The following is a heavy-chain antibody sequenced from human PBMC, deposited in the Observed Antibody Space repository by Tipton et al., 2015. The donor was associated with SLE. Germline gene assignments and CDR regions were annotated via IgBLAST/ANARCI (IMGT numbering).Heavy chain of an antibody. CDR3: ARRLYYYDSSGFFEL. Sequence: TLSLTCTVSGGSISSYYWSWIRQHPGKGLEWIGYIYYSGSTYYNPSLKSRVTISVDTSKNQFSLKLGSVTAADTAVYYCARRLYYYDSSGFFELWGRGTLVTVSS. J-gene: IGHJ2*01. CDR1: GGSISSYY. CDR2: IYYSGST. D-gene: IGHD3-22*01. V-gene: IGHV4-59*07.